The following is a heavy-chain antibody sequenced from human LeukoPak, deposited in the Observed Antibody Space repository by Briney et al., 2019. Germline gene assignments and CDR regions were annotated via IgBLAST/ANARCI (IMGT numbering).Heavy chain of an antibody. V-gene: IGHV3-7*01. CDR1: EFSFETYW. D-gene: IGHD5-24*01. Sequence: GGSLRLSCVALEFSFETYWMSWVRQAPGKGPEWVANINEDGSEKHYVGSVRGRFTISRDNADNSLHLQMNSLRPEDMAVYYCARGETMDVWGKGTTVTVSS. CDR3: ARGETMDV. J-gene: IGHJ6*03. CDR2: INEDGSEK.